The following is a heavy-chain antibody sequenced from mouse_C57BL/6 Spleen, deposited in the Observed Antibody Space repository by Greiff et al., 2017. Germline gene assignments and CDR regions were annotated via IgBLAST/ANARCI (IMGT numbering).Heavy chain of an antibody. D-gene: IGHD2-4*01. V-gene: IGHV3-6*01. J-gene: IGHJ2*01. Sequence: EVQGVESVPGLVKPSQSLSLTCSVTGYSITSGYYWNWIRQFPGNKLEWMGYISYDGSNNYNPSLKNRISITRDTSKNQFFLKLNSVTTEDTATYYCARVHYDYGVDYWGQGTTLTVSS. CDR2: ISYDGSN. CDR1: GYSITSGYY. CDR3: ARVHYDYGVDY.